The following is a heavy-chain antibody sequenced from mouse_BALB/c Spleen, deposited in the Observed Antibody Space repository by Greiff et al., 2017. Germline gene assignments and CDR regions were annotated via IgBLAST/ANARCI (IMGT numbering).Heavy chain of an antibody. D-gene: IGHD1-1*01. Sequence: QVQLQQPGAELVKPGTSVKLSCKASGYTFTSYWINWVKRRPGQGLEWIGDIYPGSGSTNYNEKFKSKATLTVDTSSSTAYMQLSSLASEDSALYYCARSNDYGSDDFDYWGQGTTLTVSS. CDR1: GYTFTSYW. CDR2: IYPGSGST. J-gene: IGHJ2*01. CDR3: ARSNDYGSDDFDY. V-gene: IGHV1-55*01.